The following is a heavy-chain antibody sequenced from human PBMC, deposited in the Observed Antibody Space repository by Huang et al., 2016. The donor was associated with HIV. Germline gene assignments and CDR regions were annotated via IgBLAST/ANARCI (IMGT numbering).Heavy chain of an antibody. J-gene: IGHJ4*02. CDR2: IYSYYDK. V-gene: IGHV2-5*01. Sequence: QITLKESGPMLVKPTQTLTLTCTFSGFPISTSEVGVGWLRQPPGKALEWLALIYSYYDKRCRPSLKSRLTITKDTSKNQVVLKMTNMDPVDTGTYYCAHSAFGTSGYYFRMHFDYWGQGALVTVSS. D-gene: IGHD3-22*01. CDR1: GFPISTSEVG. CDR3: AHSAFGTSGYYFRMHFDY.